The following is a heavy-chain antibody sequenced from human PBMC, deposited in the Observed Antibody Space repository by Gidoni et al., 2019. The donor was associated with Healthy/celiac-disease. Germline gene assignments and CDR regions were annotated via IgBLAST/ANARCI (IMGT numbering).Heavy chain of an antibody. J-gene: IGHJ4*02. CDR2: INHSGST. Sequence: QVQLQQWGAGLLKPSETLSLTCAVYGGSFSGYYWSWIRQPPGKGLEWIGEINHSGSTNYNPSLKSRVTISVDTSKNQFSLKLSSVTAADTAVYYCARGFYGDYVKFDYWGQGTLVTVSS. CDR3: ARGFYGDYVKFDY. D-gene: IGHD4-17*01. CDR1: GGSFSGYY. V-gene: IGHV4-34*01.